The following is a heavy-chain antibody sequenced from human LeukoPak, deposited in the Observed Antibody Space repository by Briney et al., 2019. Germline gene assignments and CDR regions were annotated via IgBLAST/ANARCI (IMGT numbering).Heavy chain of an antibody. CDR3: ARDLPPEYCGGDCYSNYYYGMDV. CDR1: GASISSYY. CDR2: IYYSGST. V-gene: IGHV4-59*01. Sequence: SETLSLTCTVSGASISSYYWSWIRQPPGKGLEWLGYIYYSGSTNYNPSLKSRVTISVDTSKNQFSLKLSSVTAADTAVYYCARDLPPEYCGGDCYSNYYYGMDVWGQGTTVTVSS. D-gene: IGHD2-21*02. J-gene: IGHJ6*02.